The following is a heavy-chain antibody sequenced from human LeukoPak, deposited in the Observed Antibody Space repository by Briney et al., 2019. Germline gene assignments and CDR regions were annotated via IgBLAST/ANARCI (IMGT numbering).Heavy chain of an antibody. CDR1: GGSISSSSYY. D-gene: IGHD1-26*01. CDR2: IYYSGST. CDR3: ARRPELPDVFDI. J-gene: IGHJ3*02. V-gene: IGHV4-39*01. Sequence: SETLSLTCTVSGGSISSSSYYWGWIRQPPGKGLEWIGSIYYSGSTYYNPSLKSRVTISVDTSKNQFSLKLSSVTAADTAVYYCARRPELPDVFDIWGQGTMVTVSS.